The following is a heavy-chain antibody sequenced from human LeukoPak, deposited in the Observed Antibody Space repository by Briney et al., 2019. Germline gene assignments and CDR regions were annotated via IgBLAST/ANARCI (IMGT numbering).Heavy chain of an antibody. V-gene: IGHV3-30*04. J-gene: IGHJ4*02. CDR1: GFTFSSYA. Sequence: GGSLRLSCAASGFTFSSYAMHWVRQAPGKGLEWVAVISYDGSNKYYADSVKGRFTISRDNSKNTLYLQMNSLRAEDTAVYYCARDDQRIGRLGVIIDYWGQGTLVTVSS. CDR3: ARDDQRIGRLGVIIDY. CDR2: ISYDGSNK. D-gene: IGHD2-21*01.